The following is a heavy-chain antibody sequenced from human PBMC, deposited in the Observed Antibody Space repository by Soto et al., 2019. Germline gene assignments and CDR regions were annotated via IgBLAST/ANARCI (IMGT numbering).Heavy chain of an antibody. V-gene: IGHV3-23*01. CDR3: AKAGASGSFSTFFDY. CDR2: ISGSGGDT. J-gene: IGHJ4*02. D-gene: IGHD3-10*01. Sequence: EVQLLDSGGHLVQPGGSLRLSCAASGFTFSSHTMSWVRQAPGKGLEWVSSISGSGGDTYYADSVKGRFTISRDNSKSTLYLQMKSLRAEDTAVYYCAKAGASGSFSTFFDYWGQGTLVTVSS. CDR1: GFTFSSHT.